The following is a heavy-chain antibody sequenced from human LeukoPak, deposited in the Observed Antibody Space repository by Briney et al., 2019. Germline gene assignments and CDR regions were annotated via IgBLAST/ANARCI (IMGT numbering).Heavy chain of an antibody. D-gene: IGHD2-15*01. CDR2: ISGSGGST. V-gene: IGHV3-23*01. CDR3: AKHEVVPDAFDI. Sequence: GGSLRLSCAASGFTFSSYAMSWVRQAPGKGLEWVSAISGSGGSTYYADSVKGRFTISRGNSKNTLYLQMNSLRAEDTAVYYCAKHEVVPDAFDIWGQGTMVTVSS. CDR1: GFTFSSYA. J-gene: IGHJ3*02.